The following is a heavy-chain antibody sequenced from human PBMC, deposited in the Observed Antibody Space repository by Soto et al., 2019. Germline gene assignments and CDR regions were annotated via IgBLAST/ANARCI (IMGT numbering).Heavy chain of an antibody. CDR2: IWYDGSNK. D-gene: IGHD6-13*01. V-gene: IGHV3-33*01. J-gene: IGHJ4*02. CDR3: ARDGIAAAGIDY. CDR1: GFTFSSYG. Sequence: QVQLVESGGGVVQPGRSLRLSCAAAGFTFSSYGMHWVRPAPGKGLEWVAVIWYDGSNKYYADSVKGRFTISRDNSKNPLYLQMNSLRAEDTAVYYCARDGIAAAGIDYWGQGTLVTVSS.